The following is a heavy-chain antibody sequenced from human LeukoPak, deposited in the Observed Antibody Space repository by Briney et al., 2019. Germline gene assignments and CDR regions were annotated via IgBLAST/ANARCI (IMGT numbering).Heavy chain of an antibody. D-gene: IGHD3-10*01. CDR3: ARNMVRGVTDSFDI. Sequence: SETLSFTCTESGVSVSSDNYYWSWIRQPPRRLLEWVGCVHYSGSTNYSPSIKSLVIISIYTSRNHFSLKLSSVTAADTAVYYCARNMVRGVTDSFDIWGQGTMVTGSS. V-gene: IGHV4-61*03. J-gene: IGHJ3*02. CDR2: VHYSGST. CDR1: GVSVSSDNYY.